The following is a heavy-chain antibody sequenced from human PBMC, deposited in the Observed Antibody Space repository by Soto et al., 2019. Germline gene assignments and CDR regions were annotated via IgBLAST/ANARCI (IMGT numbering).Heavy chain of an antibody. CDR2: IYYSGST. CDR1: GGSISSSSYY. J-gene: IGHJ4*02. Sequence: QLQLQESGPGLVKPSETLSLTCTVSGGSISSSSYYWGWIRQPPGKGLEWIGSIYYSGSTYYNPSLKSRVTISVDTSKNQFSLKLSSVTAADTAVYYCARHGEYYDILTGYNRGYYFDYWGQGTLVTVSS. CDR3: ARHGEYYDILTGYNRGYYFDY. V-gene: IGHV4-39*01. D-gene: IGHD3-9*01.